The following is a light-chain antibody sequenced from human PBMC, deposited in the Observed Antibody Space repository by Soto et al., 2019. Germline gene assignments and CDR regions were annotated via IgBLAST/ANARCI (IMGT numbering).Light chain of an antibody. J-gene: IGLJ1*01. CDR3: SSYGGPNNSNYV. CDR1: SSDVGAYNY. V-gene: IGLV2-8*01. CDR2: EVN. Sequence: QSALTQPPSASGSPGQSVTISCTGTSSDVGAYNYVSWYQQHPGKAPKLMISEVNKRPSGVPDRFSGSKSGSTASLTVSGLQPEDEADYYCSSYGGPNNSNYVFGTGTKLTVL.